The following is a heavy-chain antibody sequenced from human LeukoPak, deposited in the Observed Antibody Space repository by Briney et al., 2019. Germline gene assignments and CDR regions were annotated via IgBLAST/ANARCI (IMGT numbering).Heavy chain of an antibody. V-gene: IGHV3-21*01. Sequence: GGSLRLSCAASGFTFRNYAMNWVRQAPGKGLEWVSSISSSSSYIYYADSVKGRFTISRDNAKNSLYLQMNSLRAEDTAVYYCARDQGFLEWKEDVWGKGTTVTVSS. D-gene: IGHD3-3*01. CDR2: ISSSSSYI. J-gene: IGHJ6*04. CDR1: GFTFRNYA. CDR3: ARDQGFLEWKEDV.